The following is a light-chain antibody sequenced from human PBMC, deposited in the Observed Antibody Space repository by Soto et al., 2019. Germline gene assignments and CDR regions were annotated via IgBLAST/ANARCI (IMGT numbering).Light chain of an antibody. Sequence: EIVMTESPATLSVSPWEIATLSCRASQSVSSNLAWYQQKPGQAPRLLIYAASTRATGFPARFSGSGSGTEFTLTISSLQSDDFAVYHCQQYNNWPPWTFGQATKVDIK. J-gene: IGKJ1*01. V-gene: IGKV3-15*01. CDR3: QQYNNWPPWT. CDR2: AAS. CDR1: QSVSSN.